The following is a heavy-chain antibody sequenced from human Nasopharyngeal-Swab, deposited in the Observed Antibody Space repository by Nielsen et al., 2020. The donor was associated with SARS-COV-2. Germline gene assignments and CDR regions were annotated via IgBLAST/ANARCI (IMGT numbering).Heavy chain of an antibody. CDR2: ISSSGSTI. CDR3: ARIAAAELELLDY. D-gene: IGHD6-13*01. Sequence: WIRQPPGKGLEWVSYISSSGSTIYYADSVKGRFTISRDNAKNSLYLQMNSLRAEDTVVYYCARIAAAELELLDYWGQGTLVTVSS. V-gene: IGHV3-11*01. J-gene: IGHJ4*02.